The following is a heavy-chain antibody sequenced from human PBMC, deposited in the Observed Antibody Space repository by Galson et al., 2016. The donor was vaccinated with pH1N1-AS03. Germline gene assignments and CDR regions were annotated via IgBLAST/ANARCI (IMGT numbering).Heavy chain of an antibody. CDR3: ARWIGGVGATKYYFDY. CDR1: GFTFSSYW. V-gene: IGHV3-74*01. Sequence: SLRLSCAASGFTFSSYWMHWDRQAPGKGLVWVSRINSDGRSTSYADSVKGRFTISRDNAKNTLYLQMNSLRAEDTAVYYCARWIGGVGATKYYFDYWGQGTLVTVSS. J-gene: IGHJ4*02. CDR2: INSDGRST. D-gene: IGHD1-26*01.